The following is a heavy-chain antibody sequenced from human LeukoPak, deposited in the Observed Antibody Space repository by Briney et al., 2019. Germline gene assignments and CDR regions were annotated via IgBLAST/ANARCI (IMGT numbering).Heavy chain of an antibody. V-gene: IGHV4-31*03. CDR2: IYYSGST. J-gene: IGHJ6*02. Sequence: PSETLSLTCTVSGGSISSGGYYWSWIRQLPGKGLEWIGYIYYSGSTYYNPSLKSRVTISVDTSKNQFSLKLSSVTAADTAVYYCARVLVVPAVLGAYYYYYGMDVWGQGTTVTVSS. CDR1: GGSISSGGYY. D-gene: IGHD2-2*01. CDR3: ARVLVVPAVLGAYYYYYGMDV.